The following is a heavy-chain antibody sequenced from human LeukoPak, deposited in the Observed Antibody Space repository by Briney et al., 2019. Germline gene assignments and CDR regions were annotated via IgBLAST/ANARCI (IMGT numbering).Heavy chain of an antibody. V-gene: IGHV4-59*02. CDR2: IYYTGAI. J-gene: IGHJ6*02. CDR3: ARGRIAKIVVVHSFQYGMDV. CDR1: GGSVSGDS. Sequence: SETLSLTCTVSGGSVSGDSWTWIRQSAGTGLEWIGYIYYTGAIGYNPSLKSRVAISVDTSKNQFSLQLTSVTAADTAVYYCARGRIAKIVVVHSFQYGMDVWGQGTTVTVSS. D-gene: IGHD3-22*01.